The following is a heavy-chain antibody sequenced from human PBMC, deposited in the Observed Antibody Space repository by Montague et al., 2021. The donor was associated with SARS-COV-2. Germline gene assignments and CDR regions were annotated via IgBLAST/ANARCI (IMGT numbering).Heavy chain of an antibody. J-gene: IGHJ3*02. V-gene: IGHV3-11*01. CDR1: GFIFSDYY. CDR3: ARDQGDYGTFDI. CDR2: ISGSGSKT. Sequence: SLRLSCAASGFIFSDYYMTWIRQAPGKGLEWVSHISGSGSKTYYADSVKGRFTISRDTANNSVYLQMNFLGAEDTAVYYCARDQGDYGTFDIWGLGTMVTVSS. D-gene: IGHD4-17*01.